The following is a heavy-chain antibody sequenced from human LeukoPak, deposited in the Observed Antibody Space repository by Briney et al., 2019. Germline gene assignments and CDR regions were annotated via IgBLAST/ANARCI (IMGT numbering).Heavy chain of an antibody. CDR2: IYYSGST. Sequence: SETLSLTCTVSGGSISSYYWSWIRQPPGKGLEWIGYIYYSGSTNYNPSLKSRVTISVDTSKNQFSLKLSSVTAADTAVYYCARDHITMVRGVIITGGNWFDPWGQGTLVTVSS. CDR3: ARDHITMVRGVIITGGNWFDP. J-gene: IGHJ5*02. CDR1: GGSISSYY. D-gene: IGHD3-10*01. V-gene: IGHV4-59*01.